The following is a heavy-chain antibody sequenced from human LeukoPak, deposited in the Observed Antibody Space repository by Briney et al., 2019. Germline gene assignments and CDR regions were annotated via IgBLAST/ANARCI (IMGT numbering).Heavy chain of an antibody. V-gene: IGHV3-30*18. D-gene: IGHD3-22*01. CDR2: ISYDGSNK. CDR3: AKADPMIGYLRAEYFQH. J-gene: IGHJ1*01. CDR1: GFTFSSYG. Sequence: GGSLRLSCAASGFTFSSYGMHWVRQAPGKGLEWVAVISYDGSNKYYVDSVKGRFSISRDNSKNTLYLQMNSLRAEDTAVYYCAKADPMIGYLRAEYFQHWGQGTLVTVSS.